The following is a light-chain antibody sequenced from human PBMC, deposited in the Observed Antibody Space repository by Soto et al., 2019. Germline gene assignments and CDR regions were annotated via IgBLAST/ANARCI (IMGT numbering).Light chain of an antibody. CDR1: QGVSAD. V-gene: IGKV1-39*01. Sequence: DLQMTQSPSALSASVGDRVTITCRASQGVSADLRWYQQRQGRAPKRLIYAASNLLNGVPSMFIRGGSGTNFSLTISGLQPEDLATYYCQHSFKTPHTFGQGTKLE. J-gene: IGKJ2*01. CDR2: AAS. CDR3: QHSFKTPHT.